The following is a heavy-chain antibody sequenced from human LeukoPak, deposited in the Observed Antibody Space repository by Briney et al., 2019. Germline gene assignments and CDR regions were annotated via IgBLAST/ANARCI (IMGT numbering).Heavy chain of an antibody. D-gene: IGHD3-10*01. CDR3: AKKGSPRAGSSEYYYFDY. J-gene: IGHJ4*02. CDR2: FSSSSSYI. CDR1: GCTFSSYI. Sequence: GGSMRLSWAASGCTFSSYIMSWGRQARGGGRGWVSSFSSSSSYIYYAYSVKRRFTISRDNPKNPLYLQMNSLRAEDTAVYYCAKKGSPRAGSSEYYYFDYWGQGTRVTVSS. V-gene: IGHV3-21*04.